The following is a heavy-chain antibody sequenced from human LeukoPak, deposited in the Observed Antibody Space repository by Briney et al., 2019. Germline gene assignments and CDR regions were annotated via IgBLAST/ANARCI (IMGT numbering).Heavy chain of an antibody. J-gene: IGHJ4*02. V-gene: IGHV4-39*01. CDR1: GGSISSSSYY. Sequence: SETLSLTCTVSGGSISSSSYYRGWIRQPPGKGLEWIGSIYYSGSAYYNPSLKSRVTISVDTSKNQFSLKPSSVTAADTAVYYCAGRYYDFWSGSKEIFDYWGQGTLVTVSS. D-gene: IGHD3-3*01. CDR2: IYYSGSA. CDR3: AGRYYDFWSGSKEIFDY.